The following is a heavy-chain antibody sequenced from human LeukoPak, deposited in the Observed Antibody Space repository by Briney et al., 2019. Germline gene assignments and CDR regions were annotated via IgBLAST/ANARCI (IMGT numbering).Heavy chain of an antibody. CDR3: ARTQLKSYYYYMDV. CDR2: VSSSSSYI. Sequence: PGGSLRLSCAASGFTFGTYSMNWVRQAPGEGLEWVSSVSSSSSYIYYADSLKGRFTISRDNAKNSLYLQMNSLRAEDTAVYYCARTQLKSYYYYMDVWGKGTTVTVSS. J-gene: IGHJ6*03. D-gene: IGHD2-2*01. V-gene: IGHV3-21*01. CDR1: GFTFGTYS.